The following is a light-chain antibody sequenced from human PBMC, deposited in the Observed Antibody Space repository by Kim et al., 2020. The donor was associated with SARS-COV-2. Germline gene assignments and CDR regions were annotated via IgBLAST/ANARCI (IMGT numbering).Light chain of an antibody. V-gene: IGKV1-5*01. CDR2: GAA. CDR3: QQYHLYSRT. J-gene: IGKJ2*01. CDR1: ERMSTG. Sequence: AAVGDRVTMAGRGRERMSTGLGGEQQKPGKAPKLRVYGAASGERGGPSRFSGRGSGTEFTLTSSSLQPDDFATYYCQQYHLYSRTFGQGTKLEI.